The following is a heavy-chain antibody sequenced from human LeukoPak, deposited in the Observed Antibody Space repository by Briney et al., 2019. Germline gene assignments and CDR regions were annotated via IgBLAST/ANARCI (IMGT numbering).Heavy chain of an antibody. D-gene: IGHD4-17*01. J-gene: IGHJ4*02. CDR3: VREESYGDPHFDY. V-gene: IGHV1-69*05. CDR2: IIPIFGTA. CDR1: GGTFSSYA. Sequence: SVKVSCKASGGTFSSYAISWVRQAPGQGLEWMGGIIPIFGTANYAQKFQGRVTITTDESTSTAYMELSSLRSEDTAVYYCVREESYGDPHFDYWGQGTLVTVSS.